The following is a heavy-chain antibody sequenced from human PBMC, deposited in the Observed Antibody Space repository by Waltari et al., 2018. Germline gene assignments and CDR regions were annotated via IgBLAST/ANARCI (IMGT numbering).Heavy chain of an antibody. CDR3: ARGRGSYVLDY. Sequence: QVQLPPSGPGLVKSSHTLSLTCAIAGDTGPTNNGAWNRLRQSPSRGLEWLGRTYYRSKWFYDYAGSLKGRITINPDTSNNQFSLQLNSVTPEDTALYYCARGRGSYVLDYWGQGTLVTVSS. J-gene: IGHJ4*02. V-gene: IGHV6-1*01. D-gene: IGHD1-26*01. CDR1: GDTGPTNNGA. CDR2: TYYRSKWFY.